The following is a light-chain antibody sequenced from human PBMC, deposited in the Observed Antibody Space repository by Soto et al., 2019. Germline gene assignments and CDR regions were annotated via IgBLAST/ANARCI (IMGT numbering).Light chain of an antibody. J-gene: IGKJ1*01. V-gene: IGKV3-20*01. CDR1: QSVSSN. Sequence: EILMTQSPSTLAVSAGERASLSCGASQSVSSNLEWYPPKPGQAPRLLIYGASSRATGIPDRFSGSGSGTDFTLTIRRLEPEDVAVYYCQQYGSSPRTCGQGTKVDNK. CDR3: QQYGSSPRT. CDR2: GAS.